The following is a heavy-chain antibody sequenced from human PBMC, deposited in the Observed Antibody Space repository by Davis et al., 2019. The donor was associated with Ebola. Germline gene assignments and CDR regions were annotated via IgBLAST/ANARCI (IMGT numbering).Heavy chain of an antibody. Sequence: GGSLRLSCAASGIIVSTNQMSWVRQAPGKGLEWVSFISSSSNYIYYADSVKGRFTVSRDNAKNSLYLQMNSLRAEDTAVYYCAKLPSFDSGWRGYFDYWGQGNLVTISS. V-gene: IGHV3-21*04. CDR1: GIIVSTNQ. CDR3: AKLPSFDSGWRGYFDY. CDR2: ISSSSNYI. J-gene: IGHJ4*02. D-gene: IGHD6-19*01.